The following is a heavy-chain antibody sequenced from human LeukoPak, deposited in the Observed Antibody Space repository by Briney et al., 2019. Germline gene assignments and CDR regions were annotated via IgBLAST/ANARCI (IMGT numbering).Heavy chain of an antibody. V-gene: IGHV1-2*02. CDR3: ARDRGFYDSSGYSDY. Sequence: ASVKVSCKTSGYTFTDYYIHWVRQAPGQGLEWMGWINPDSGYTNYAQKFQGRVTMTRDTSINTAYMELSRLTSDDTAVYYCARDRGFYDSSGYSDYWGQGTLVTVSS. CDR2: INPDSGYT. J-gene: IGHJ4*02. CDR1: GYTFTDYY. D-gene: IGHD3-22*01.